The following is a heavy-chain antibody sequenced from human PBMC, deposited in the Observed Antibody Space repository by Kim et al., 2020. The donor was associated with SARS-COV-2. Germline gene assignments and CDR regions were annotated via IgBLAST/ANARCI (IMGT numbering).Heavy chain of an antibody. CDR3: ARDRGYFEL. Sequence: GRTYYADAVKGRFNISRHNAKNTLYLQMNSRGAEETAVYYCARDRGYFELWGRGTLVTVSS. V-gene: IGHV3-53*04. CDR2: GRT. J-gene: IGHJ2*01.